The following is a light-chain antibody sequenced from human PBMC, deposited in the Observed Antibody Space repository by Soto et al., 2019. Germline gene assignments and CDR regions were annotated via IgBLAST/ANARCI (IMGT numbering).Light chain of an antibody. V-gene: IGKV3-15*01. CDR2: VAY. CDR1: QSVSTN. J-gene: IGKJ4*01. Sequence: EIVMTQSPATLSVSPGERAALSCRASQSVSTNLAWYQQKPDQAPRRLIYVAYTSATGIPARFSGSGSGTVFTLTISSLQSEDFAVYSCQQYNNWPPLTFGGGTKVEIK. CDR3: QQYNNWPPLT.